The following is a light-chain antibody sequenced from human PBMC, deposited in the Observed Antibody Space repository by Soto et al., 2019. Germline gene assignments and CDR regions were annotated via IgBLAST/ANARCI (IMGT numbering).Light chain of an antibody. V-gene: IGKV2-28*01. CDR1: PSLLHTNGYNY. Sequence: DIVMTQTPLSLPVTPGEPASISCRSSPSLLHTNGYNYLDWYLQKPGQAPQLLISLGSDRASGVPDRFSGSGSGTEFTLKISRVEAEDVGVYYCMQALQTPLTFGGGTQVEIK. J-gene: IGKJ4*01. CDR3: MQALQTPLT. CDR2: LGS.